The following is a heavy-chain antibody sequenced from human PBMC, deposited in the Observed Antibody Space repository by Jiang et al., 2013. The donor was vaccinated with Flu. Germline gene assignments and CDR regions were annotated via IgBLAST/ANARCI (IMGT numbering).Heavy chain of an antibody. V-gene: IGHV4-31*02. CDR3: ARDCSSTSCYPL. Sequence: YWSWIRQHPGKGLEWIGYIYYSGSTYYNPSLKSRVTISVDTSKNQFSLKLSSVTAADTAVYYCARDCSSTSCYPLWGQGTTVTVSS. CDR1: Y. J-gene: IGHJ6*02. D-gene: IGHD2-2*01. CDR2: IYYSGST.